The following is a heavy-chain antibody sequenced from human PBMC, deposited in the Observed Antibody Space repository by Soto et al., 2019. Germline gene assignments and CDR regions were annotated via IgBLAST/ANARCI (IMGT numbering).Heavy chain of an antibody. D-gene: IGHD6-19*01. CDR2: IYYSGST. CDR3: ARDLSSGWFELDY. J-gene: IGHJ4*02. V-gene: IGHV4-59*01. Sequence: PSETLSLTCTVSGGSISSYYWSWIRQPPGKGLEWIGYIYYSGSTNYNPSLKSRVTISVDTSKNQFSLKLSSVTAADTAVYYCARDLSSGWFELDYWGQGTLVTVS. CDR1: GGSISSYY.